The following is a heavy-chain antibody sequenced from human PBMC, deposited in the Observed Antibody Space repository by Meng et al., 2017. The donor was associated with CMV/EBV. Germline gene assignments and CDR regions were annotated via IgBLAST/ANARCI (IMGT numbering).Heavy chain of an antibody. CDR1: GFSLSTSGMC. CDR3: ARIHSNYGPYGMDV. V-gene: IGHV2-70*20. CDR2: IDWDDDK. J-gene: IGHJ6*02. Sequence: SGPTLVKPTQTLTLTCTFSGFSLSTSGMCVSWVRQPPGKALEWLALIDWDDDKYYSTSLKTRLTISKDTSKNQVVLTMTNMDPVDTATYYCARIHSNYGPYGMDVWGQGTKVTVSS. D-gene: IGHD4-11*01.